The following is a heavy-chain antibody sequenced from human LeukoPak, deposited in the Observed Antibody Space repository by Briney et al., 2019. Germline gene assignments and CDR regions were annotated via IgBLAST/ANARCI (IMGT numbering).Heavy chain of an antibody. V-gene: IGHV4-39*07. D-gene: IGHD6-13*01. Sequence: SETLSLTCTVSGGSISSSSYYWGWIRQPPGKGLEWIGSIHYSGSTNYNPSLKSRVTISVDTSKNQFSLKLSSVTAADTAVYYCARGVEGIAAPRRFDPWGQGTLVTVSS. CDR1: GGSISSSSYY. J-gene: IGHJ5*02. CDR3: ARGVEGIAAPRRFDP. CDR2: IHYSGST.